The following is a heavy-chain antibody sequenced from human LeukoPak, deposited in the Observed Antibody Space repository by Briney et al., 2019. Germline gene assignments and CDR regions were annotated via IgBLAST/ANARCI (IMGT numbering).Heavy chain of an antibody. CDR2: MKQDGSTK. CDR3: ARDQVGALDF. CDR1: GFTFSSTW. J-gene: IGHJ4*02. Sequence: GGSLRLSCAVSGFTFSSTWMAWVRQAPGKGLEWVANMKQDGSTKHYADSVKGRFTISRDNAKSSLFLQMNSLRAEDTAVYYCARDQVGALDFWGLGSLVTVSS. D-gene: IGHD1-26*01. V-gene: IGHV3-7*01.